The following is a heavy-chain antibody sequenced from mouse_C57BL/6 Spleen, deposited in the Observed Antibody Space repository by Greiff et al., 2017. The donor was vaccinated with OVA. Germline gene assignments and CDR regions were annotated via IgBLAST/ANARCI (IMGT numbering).Heavy chain of an antibody. J-gene: IGHJ1*03. CDR3: TRGGSSFHFDV. CDR2: IDPENGDT. Sequence: SGAELVRPGASVKLSCTASGFNIKDDYMHWVKQRPEQGLEWIGWIDPENGDTEYASKFQGKATITADTSSNTAYLQLSSLTSEDTAVYYCTRGGSSFHFDVWGTGTTVTVSS. D-gene: IGHD1-1*01. CDR1: GFNIKDDY. V-gene: IGHV14-4*01.